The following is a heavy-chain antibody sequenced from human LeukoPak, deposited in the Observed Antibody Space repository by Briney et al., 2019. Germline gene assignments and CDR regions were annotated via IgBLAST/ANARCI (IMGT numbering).Heavy chain of an antibody. Sequence: GGSLRLSCAASGFTFSSYSMNWVRQAPGKGLEWVSYISSSSSTIYYADSVKGRFTISRDNTKNSLYLQMNSLRAEDTAVYYCARGKNKGVAGESVDVWGQGTTVTVSS. CDR2: ISSSSSTI. CDR3: ARGKNKGVAGESVDV. CDR1: GFTFSSYS. D-gene: IGHD2-8*01. J-gene: IGHJ6*02. V-gene: IGHV3-48*01.